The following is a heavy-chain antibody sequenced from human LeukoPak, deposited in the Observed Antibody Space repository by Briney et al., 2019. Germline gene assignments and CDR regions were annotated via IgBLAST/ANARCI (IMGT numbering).Heavy chain of an antibody. Sequence: GASVTVSCKASGYTFTGYYIHWVRQAPGQGLEWMGRINPNSGGTNYAQKFQGRVTMTRDTSISIAYMDLSSLRSDDTAVYYCTREDDSSGYRPFDIWGQGTMVTVSS. CDR3: TREDDSSGYRPFDI. CDR2: INPNSGGT. J-gene: IGHJ3*02. CDR1: GYTFTGYY. V-gene: IGHV1-2*06. D-gene: IGHD3-22*01.